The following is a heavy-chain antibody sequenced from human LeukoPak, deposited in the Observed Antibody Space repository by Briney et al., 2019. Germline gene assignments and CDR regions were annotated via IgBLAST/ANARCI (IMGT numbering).Heavy chain of an antibody. V-gene: IGHV1-2*02. CDR1: GYTFTGYY. CDR2: INPNSGGT. Sequence: ASVKVSCTASGYTFTGYYIHWVRQAPGQGLEWMGWINPNSGGTKYAQKFQGRVTMTRDTSITTAYMELSRLRSDDTAVYYCASGLASGSYYPPLDYWGQGTLVTVSS. CDR3: ASGLASGSYYPPLDY. D-gene: IGHD1-26*01. J-gene: IGHJ4*02.